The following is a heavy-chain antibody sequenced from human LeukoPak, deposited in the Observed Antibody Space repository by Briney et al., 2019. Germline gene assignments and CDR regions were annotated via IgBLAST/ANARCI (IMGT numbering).Heavy chain of an antibody. Sequence: GGSLRLSCAASGFTFSSYAMSWVRQAPGKGLEWVSAISGSGGSTYYADSVKGRFTISRDNSKNTLYLQMNSLRAEDTALYHCAREGCTNGVCYTGEIDYWGQGTLVTVSS. CDR3: AREGCTNGVCYTGEIDY. V-gene: IGHV3-23*01. CDR1: GFTFSSYA. CDR2: ISGSGGST. D-gene: IGHD2-8*01. J-gene: IGHJ4*02.